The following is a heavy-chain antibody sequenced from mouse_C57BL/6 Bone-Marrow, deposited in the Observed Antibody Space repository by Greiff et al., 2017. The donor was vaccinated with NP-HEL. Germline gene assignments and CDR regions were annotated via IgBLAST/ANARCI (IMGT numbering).Heavy chain of an antibody. CDR3: ARCFSSYWYFDV. D-gene: IGHD1-1*01. CDR2: INYDGSST. J-gene: IGHJ1*03. Sequence: EVQVVESEGGLVQPGSSMKLSCTASGFTFSDYYMAWVRQVPEKGLEWVANINYDGSSTYYLDSLKSRFIISRDNAKNILYLQMSSLKSEDTATYYCARCFSSYWYFDVWGTGTTVTVSS. CDR1: GFTFSDYY. V-gene: IGHV5-16*01.